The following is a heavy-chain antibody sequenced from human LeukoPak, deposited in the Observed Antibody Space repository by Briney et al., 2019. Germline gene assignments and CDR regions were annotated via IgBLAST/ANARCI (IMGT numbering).Heavy chain of an antibody. D-gene: IGHD6-13*01. CDR2: VSYDGIDK. CDR1: GFTFSSYG. V-gene: IGHV3-30*18. J-gene: IGHJ6*02. CDR3: AKSHSSPPYYYYGMDV. Sequence: GRSLRLSCAASGFTFSSYGIHWVRQAPGKGLEWVAVVSYDGIDKYYAGSVKGRFTISRDNSKNTLYLQMNRLRAEDTAVYYCAKSHSSPPYYYYGMDVWGQGTTVTVSS.